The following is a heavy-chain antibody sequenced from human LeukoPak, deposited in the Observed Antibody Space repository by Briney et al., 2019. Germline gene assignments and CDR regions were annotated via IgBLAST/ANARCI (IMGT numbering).Heavy chain of an antibody. CDR1: GGSISSSSYY. Sequence: SETLSLTCTVSGGSISSSSYYWGWVRQPPGKGLEWTGSIYYSGSTYYNPSLKSRATISVDTSKNQFSLKLSSVTAADTAVFYCARQWADFWSGYYLVFDYWGQGTLVTVSS. D-gene: IGHD3-3*01. J-gene: IGHJ4*02. CDR3: ARQWADFWSGYYLVFDY. CDR2: IYYSGST. V-gene: IGHV4-39*01.